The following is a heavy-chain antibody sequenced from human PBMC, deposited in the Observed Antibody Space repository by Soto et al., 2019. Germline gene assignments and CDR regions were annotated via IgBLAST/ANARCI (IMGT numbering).Heavy chain of an antibody. V-gene: IGHV3-30*09. CDR3: VRDFYFGGTYSLFDY. J-gene: IGHJ4*02. D-gene: IGHD3-10*01. Sequence: QMQLVESGGAVVQPGKSLRLSCAGSGFTFSSYSLHWVRQAPGKGLEWVALISHDGNRKFYTHSVTGRFAISRDNSKDTLYLQMNNLTTEDTAIYDCVRDFYFGGTYSLFDYWGQGTLVSVSS. CDR1: GFTFSSYS. CDR2: ISHDGNRK.